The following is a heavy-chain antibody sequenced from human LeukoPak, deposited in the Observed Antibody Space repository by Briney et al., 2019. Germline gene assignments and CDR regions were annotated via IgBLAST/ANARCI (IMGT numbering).Heavy chain of an antibody. V-gene: IGHV3-21*01. CDR1: GFTVSSNY. CDR3: AELGITMIGGV. J-gene: IGHJ6*04. CDR2: ISSSINYI. D-gene: IGHD3-10*02. Sequence: GGSLRLSCAASGFTVSSNYMSWVRQAPGKGLGRVSSISSSINYIYYADSVRGRFTISRDNAKNSLYLQMNSLRAEDTAVYYCAELGITMIGGVWGKGTTVTISS.